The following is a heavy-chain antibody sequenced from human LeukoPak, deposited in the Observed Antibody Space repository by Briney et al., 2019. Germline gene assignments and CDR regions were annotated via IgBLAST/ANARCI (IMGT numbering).Heavy chain of an antibody. Sequence: GGSLRLSCGASGFTCRTYAMSWVRQAPGKGLEWVSGISDGGGRTFYAESVKGRFTVSRDNSKNTLYLRMNSLRAEDTAIYYCTKNQILDDTGSWYAYWGQGTLVTVSS. D-gene: IGHD6-13*01. V-gene: IGHV3-23*01. J-gene: IGHJ4*02. CDR2: ISDGGGRT. CDR3: TKNQILDDTGSWYAY. CDR1: GFTCRTYA.